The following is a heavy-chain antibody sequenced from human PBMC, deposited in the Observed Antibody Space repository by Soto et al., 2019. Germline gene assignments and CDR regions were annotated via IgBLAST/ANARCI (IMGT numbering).Heavy chain of an antibody. D-gene: IGHD3-22*01. Sequence: GASVKVSCKASGYTFTSYGISWVRQAPGQGLEWMGWISAYNGNTNYAQKLQGRVTMTTDTSTSTAYMELRGLSSDDTAVYYCAIDATVVDRLGYWGQGTLVTVSS. CDR1: GYTFTSYG. CDR3: AIDATVVDRLGY. J-gene: IGHJ4*02. V-gene: IGHV1-18*01. CDR2: ISAYNGNT.